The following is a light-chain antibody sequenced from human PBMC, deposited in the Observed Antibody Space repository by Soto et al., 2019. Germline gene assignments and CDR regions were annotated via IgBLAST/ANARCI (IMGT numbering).Light chain of an antibody. CDR1: QSISSW. J-gene: IGKJ1*01. CDR2: KAS. V-gene: IGKV1-5*03. CDR3: QQYNTQDRT. Sequence: DIQMTQSPSTLSASVGDRVTITCRASQSISSWLAWYQQKPGKAPKLLIYKASSLESGVPSRFSGSGSGTEFTLTISSLQPDDFATYYCQQYNTQDRTFGQGTKVEIK.